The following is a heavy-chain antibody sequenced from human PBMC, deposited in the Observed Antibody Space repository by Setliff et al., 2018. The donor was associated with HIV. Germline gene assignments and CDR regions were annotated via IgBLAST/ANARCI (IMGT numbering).Heavy chain of an antibody. Sequence: SETLCLTCTVSGGSIGSHYWSWIRQPPGKGLEWIGSIYYSGSTNYNPSLKSRVTISVDTSKNQLSLKLSSVTAADTAVYYCARGTCVDYWGQGTLVTVSS. J-gene: IGHJ4*02. CDR3: ARGTCVDY. CDR2: IYYSGST. V-gene: IGHV4-59*11. CDR1: GGSIGSHY.